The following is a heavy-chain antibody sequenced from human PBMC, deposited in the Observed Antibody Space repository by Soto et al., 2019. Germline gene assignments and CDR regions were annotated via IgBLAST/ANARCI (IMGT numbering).Heavy chain of an antibody. Sequence: ASVKVSCKASGGTFSSLDINWVRQAPGQGLEWMGGIIPISETTNYAQVFQGRVSIVADISTSTAYMELSRLRSEDTAVYYCARALLSHSYDSGGYDSYFHAMDVWGQGTPVTVSS. D-gene: IGHD3-22*01. V-gene: IGHV1-69*06. CDR2: IIPISETT. CDR1: GGTFSSLD. CDR3: ARALLSHSYDSGGYDSYFHAMDV. J-gene: IGHJ6*02.